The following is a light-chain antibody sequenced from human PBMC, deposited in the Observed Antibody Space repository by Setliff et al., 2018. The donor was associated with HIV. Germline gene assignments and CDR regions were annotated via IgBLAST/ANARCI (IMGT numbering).Light chain of an antibody. CDR3: NSYTSSSTLYV. CDR1: SSDVGGYNY. CDR2: DVS. Sequence: ALTQPASVSWSPGQSITISCSGTSSDVGGYNYVSWYQQHPGKAPKLMIYDVSKRPSGVSTRFSGSKSGNTASLTISGLQAEDEADYFCNSYTSSSTLYVFGTGTKVTVL. J-gene: IGLJ1*01. V-gene: IGLV2-14*01.